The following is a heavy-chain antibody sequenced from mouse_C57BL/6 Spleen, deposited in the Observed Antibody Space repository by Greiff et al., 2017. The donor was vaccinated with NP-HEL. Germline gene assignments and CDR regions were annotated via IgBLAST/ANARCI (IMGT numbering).Heavy chain of an antibody. Sequence: QVQLKQSGPGLVAPSQSLSITCTVSGFSLTSYGVHWVRQPPGKGLEWLVVIWSDGSTTYNSALKSRLSISKDNSKSQVFLKMNSLQNDDTAMYYCARGEIYYDYDSMDYWGQGTSVTVSS. CDR3: ARGEIYYDYDSMDY. CDR2: IWSDGST. D-gene: IGHD2-4*01. V-gene: IGHV2-6*03. CDR1: GFSLTSYG. J-gene: IGHJ4*01.